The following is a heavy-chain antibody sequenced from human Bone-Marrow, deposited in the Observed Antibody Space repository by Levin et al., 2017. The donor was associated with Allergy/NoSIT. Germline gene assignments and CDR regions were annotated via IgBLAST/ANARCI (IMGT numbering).Heavy chain of an antibody. V-gene: IGHV3-64D*06. J-gene: IGHJ4*02. Sequence: GESLKISCSASGFTFSSYAMHWVRQAPGKGLEYVSAISSNGGSTYYADSVKGRFTISRDNSKNTLYLQMSSLRAEDTAVYYCVKDYCSGGSCYWDYWGQGTLVTVSS. D-gene: IGHD2-15*01. CDR2: ISSNGGST. CDR3: VKDYCSGGSCYWDY. CDR1: GFTFSSYA.